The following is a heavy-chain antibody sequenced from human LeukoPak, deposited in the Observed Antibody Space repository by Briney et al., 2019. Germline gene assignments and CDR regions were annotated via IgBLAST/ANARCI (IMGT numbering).Heavy chain of an antibody. D-gene: IGHD6-13*01. CDR3: AKGGVAAADSYPNWYFDL. CDR2: ITGSGVST. J-gene: IGHJ2*01. V-gene: IGHV3-23*01. CDR1: GFTFSSYA. Sequence: PGGSLGLSCAASGFTFSSYAMSWVRPAPGRGLEWVSAITGSGVSTFYADSVKGRFTISRDNSKSTLYLQMNSLRAEDTAVYYFAKGGVAAADSYPNWYFDLWGRGTLVTVSS.